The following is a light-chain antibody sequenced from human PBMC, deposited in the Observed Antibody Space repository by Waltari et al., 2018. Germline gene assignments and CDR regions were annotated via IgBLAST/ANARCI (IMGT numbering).Light chain of an antibody. Sequence: EIVLTQSPGTLSLSPGERATLSCRASQSVTNNYLAWYQQKRGQAPRALIYGASSRAAGDPDRFSGSGSGTDFTLTIGRLEPEDFAVYYCQQYGTSLSTFGQATRVEIK. CDR1: QSVTNNY. J-gene: IGKJ1*01. V-gene: IGKV3-20*01. CDR2: GAS. CDR3: QQYGTSLST.